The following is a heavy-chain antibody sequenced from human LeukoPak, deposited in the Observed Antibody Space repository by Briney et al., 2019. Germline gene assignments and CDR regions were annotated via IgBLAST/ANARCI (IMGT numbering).Heavy chain of an antibody. D-gene: IGHD3-10*01. CDR2: IIPMFGRT. J-gene: IGHJ1*01. CDR3: ARDQGLWFGELLPHGEYFQH. V-gene: IGHV1-69*13. Sequence: RASVKVSCKASEGTFSGYAFSWVRQAPGQGLEWMGGIIPMFGRTNYAQTFQGRVTITADESTSTAYMELTSLRSDDTAVYYCARDQGLWFGELLPHGEYFQHWGQGTLVTVSS. CDR1: EGTFSGYA.